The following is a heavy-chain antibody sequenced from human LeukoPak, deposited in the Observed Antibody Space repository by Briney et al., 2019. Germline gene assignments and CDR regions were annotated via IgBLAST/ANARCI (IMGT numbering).Heavy chain of an antibody. D-gene: IGHD4-17*01. V-gene: IGHV4-39*01. J-gene: IGHJ4*02. CDR2: IDFSGSP. CDR3: ARGEGDYGDYSDY. CDR1: GGSISPKTYY. Sequence: SETLSLTCTVSGGSISPKTYYWGWIRQPPGKGLEWIGSIDFSGSPDYSSPLKSRVTISLDTSMKQFSLKLSYVTAADTAVYYCARGEGDYGDYSDYWGQGILVTVSS.